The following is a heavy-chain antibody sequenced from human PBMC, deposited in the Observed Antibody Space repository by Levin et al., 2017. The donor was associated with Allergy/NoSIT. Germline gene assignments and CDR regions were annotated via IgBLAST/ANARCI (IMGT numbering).Heavy chain of an antibody. CDR3: ARGLHYRSGWYGY. J-gene: IGHJ4*02. V-gene: IGHV4-59*01. D-gene: IGHD6-19*01. CDR1: GGSISSYY. CDR2: IYYSGST. Sequence: SQTLSLTCTVSGGSISSYYWSWIRQPPGKGLEWIGYIYYSGSTNYNPSLKSRVTISVDTSKNQFSLKLSSVTAADTAVYYCARGLHYRSGWYGYWGQGTLVTVSS.